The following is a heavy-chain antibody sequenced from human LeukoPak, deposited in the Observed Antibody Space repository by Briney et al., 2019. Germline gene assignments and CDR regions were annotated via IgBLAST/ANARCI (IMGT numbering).Heavy chain of an antibody. CDR3: AKGGAAPTGDNYYMDV. D-gene: IGHD7-27*01. CDR1: GFTFSDYY. V-gene: IGHV3-11*04. CDR2: ISSSGSTI. J-gene: IGHJ6*03. Sequence: GGSLRLSCAASGFTFSDYYMSWIRQAPGKGLEWVSYISSSGSTIYYADSVKGRFTISRDNSKNTLYLQMNSLRAEDTAVYYCAKGGAAPTGDNYYMDVWGKGTTVTVSS.